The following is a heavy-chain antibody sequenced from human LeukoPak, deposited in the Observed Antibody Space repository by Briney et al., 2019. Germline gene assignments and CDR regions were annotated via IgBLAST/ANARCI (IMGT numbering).Heavy chain of an antibody. Sequence: GGSLRLSCAASGFTFSSYEMNWVRPAPGKGLEWVSYISSSGSTIYYADSVKGRFTISRDNAKNSLYLQMNSLRAEDTAVYYCASGSTIVVVPAAMPPFVAWGQGTLVTVSS. CDR3: ASGSTIVVVPAAMPPFVA. CDR2: ISSSGSTI. CDR1: GFTFSSYE. J-gene: IGHJ5*02. V-gene: IGHV3-48*03. D-gene: IGHD2-2*01.